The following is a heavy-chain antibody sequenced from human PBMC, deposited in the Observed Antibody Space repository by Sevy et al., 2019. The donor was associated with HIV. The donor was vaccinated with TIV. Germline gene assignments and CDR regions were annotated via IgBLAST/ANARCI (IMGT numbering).Heavy chain of an antibody. D-gene: IGHD3-3*01. V-gene: IGHV3-30*04. CDR3: ARPRFLAWLSSAAFDI. CDR1: GFVFSSYA. J-gene: IGHJ3*02. Sequence: GGSLRLSCTASGFVFSSYAMHWVRQAPGKGLEWVAFIAYDGSNKNYADALKGRFTLSRDNSKNTLYLQMNSLVAEDTAVYSCARPRFLAWLSSAAFDIWGQGTMVTASS. CDR2: IAYDGSNK.